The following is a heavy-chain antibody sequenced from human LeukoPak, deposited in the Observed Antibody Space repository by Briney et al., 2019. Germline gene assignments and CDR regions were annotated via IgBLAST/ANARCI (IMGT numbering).Heavy chain of an antibody. CDR2: IDWDDDK. J-gene: IGHJ4*02. V-gene: IGHV2-70*11. Sequence: ESGPALVKPTQTLTLTCTFSGFSLSTSGMCVSWIRQPPGKSLEWLARIDWDDDKYYSTSLKTRLTISKDTSKNQVVLTMTNMDPVDTATYYCARDRTGYSSGWYYFDYWGQGTLVTVSS. CDR1: GFSLSTSGMC. D-gene: IGHD6-19*01. CDR3: ARDRTGYSSGWYYFDY.